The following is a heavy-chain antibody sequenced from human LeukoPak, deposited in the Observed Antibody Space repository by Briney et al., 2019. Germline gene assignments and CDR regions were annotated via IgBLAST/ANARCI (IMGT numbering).Heavy chain of an antibody. D-gene: IGHD3-22*01. CDR1: GFTFSSYA. V-gene: IGHV3-30-3*01. J-gene: IGHJ3*02. CDR3: ARPPRKNYDSSGVDAFDI. Sequence: PGGSLRLSCAASGFTFSSYAMHWVRQAPGKGLEWVAVISYDGSNKYYADSVKGRFTISRDNSKNTLYLQMNSLRAEDTAVYYCARPPRKNYDSSGVDAFDIWGQGTMVTVSS. CDR2: ISYDGSNK.